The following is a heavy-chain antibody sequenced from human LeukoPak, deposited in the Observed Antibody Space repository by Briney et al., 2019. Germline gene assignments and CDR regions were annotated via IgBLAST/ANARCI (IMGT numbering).Heavy chain of an antibody. Sequence: PSETLSLTCTVSGGSISSYYWSWIRQPPGKGLEWIGYIYYSGSTNYNPSLKSRVTISIDTSKNQFSLKLNSVTAADTAVYYCARRGGGSFPSYNWFAPGGQEPLAPV. CDR2: IYYSGST. V-gene: IGHV4-59*08. CDR1: GGSISSYY. CDR3: ARRGGGSFPSYNWFAP. J-gene: IGHJ5*02. D-gene: IGHD3-16*01.